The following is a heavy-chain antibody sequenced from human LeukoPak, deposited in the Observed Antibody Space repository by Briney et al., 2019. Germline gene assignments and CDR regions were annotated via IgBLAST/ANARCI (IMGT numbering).Heavy chain of an antibody. CDR1: GFTFSNAW. V-gene: IGHV3-15*01. J-gene: IGHJ6*03. CDR2: IKSKTDGGTT. Sequence: GGSLRLSCAASGFTFSNAWMSWVRQAPGKGLEWVGRIKSKTDGGTTDYAAPVKGRFTISRDDSKNTLYLQMNSLKTEDTAVYYCTTVFSTPQYYYGSGSYYYYYYMDVWGKGTTVTVSS. D-gene: IGHD3-10*01. CDR3: TTVFSTPQYYYGSGSYYYYYYMDV.